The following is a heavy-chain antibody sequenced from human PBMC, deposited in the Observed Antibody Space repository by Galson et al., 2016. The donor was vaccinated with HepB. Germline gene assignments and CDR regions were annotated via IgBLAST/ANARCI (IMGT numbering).Heavy chain of an antibody. V-gene: IGHV4-31*03. CDR3: ARVESMVRGISIFDY. CDR2: IYYNGNT. Sequence: TLSLTCTVSGGSISSRGYYWSWIRQHPGKGLEWIGYIYYNGNTNYNQSLKRRFSISIDTSSSQFSLKLSSVTAADTAVYYCARVESMVRGISIFDYWGQGTLVTVSS. CDR1: GGSISSRGYY. D-gene: IGHD3-10*01. J-gene: IGHJ4*02.